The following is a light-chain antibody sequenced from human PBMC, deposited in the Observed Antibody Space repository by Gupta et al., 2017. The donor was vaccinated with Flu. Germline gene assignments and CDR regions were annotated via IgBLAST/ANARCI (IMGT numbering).Light chain of an antibody. J-gene: IGLJ1*01. CDR3: GTWDDSLSGYV. Sequence: QSVLTQPPSASGPPGQRVTITCPGSSSNIGARTVNWYQLVPGTAPRLLIFSNNQRPSGVPDRFSGSKSGTSASLAISGLQSEDEADYYCGTWDDSLSGYVFGTGTKVTAL. CDR1: SSNIGART. CDR2: SNN. V-gene: IGLV1-44*01.